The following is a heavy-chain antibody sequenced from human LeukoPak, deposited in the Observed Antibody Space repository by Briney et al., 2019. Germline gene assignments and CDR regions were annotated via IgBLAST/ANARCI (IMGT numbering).Heavy chain of an antibody. J-gene: IGHJ4*02. CDR1: GFTVSSNY. D-gene: IGHD1-26*01. CDR3: ASPSVSGSYGY. V-gene: IGHV3-66*01. CDR2: IYSGGST. Sequence: PGGSLRLSCAASGFTVSSNYISWDRQAPGKGLEWVSVIYSGGSTYYADSVKGRFTISRDNSKNTLYLQMNSLRAEDTAVYYCASPSVSGSYGYWGQGTLVTVSS.